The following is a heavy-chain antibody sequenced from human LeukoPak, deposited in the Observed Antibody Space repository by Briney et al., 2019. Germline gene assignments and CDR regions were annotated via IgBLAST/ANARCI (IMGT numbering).Heavy chain of an antibody. J-gene: IGHJ5*02. CDR1: GGSISGYY. V-gene: IGHV4-4*07. D-gene: IGHD5/OR15-5a*01. Sequence: SETLSLTCAVSGGSISGYYWSWIQQPAGEGLEWIGRIYSSGSTNYNPSLESRVTVSVDTSKNQFSLNLSSVTAADTAVYYCAREVSGDRRFDPWGQGTLVTVSS. CDR3: AREVSGDRRFDP. CDR2: IYSSGST.